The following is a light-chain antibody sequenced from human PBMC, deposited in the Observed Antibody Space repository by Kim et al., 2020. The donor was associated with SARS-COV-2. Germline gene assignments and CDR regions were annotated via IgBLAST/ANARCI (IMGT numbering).Light chain of an antibody. V-gene: IGLV10-54*01. CDR3: SAWDSSLSAWV. J-gene: IGLJ3*02. CDR2: RNN. CDR1: SSDVGDQG. Sequence: QAGLTQPPSVSKGLRQTATLTCTGSSSDVGDQGAAWLQQHQGHPPKLLSYRNNNRPSGISDRLSASRSGNTASLTITGLQPEDEADYYCSAWDSSLSAWVFGGGTQLTVL.